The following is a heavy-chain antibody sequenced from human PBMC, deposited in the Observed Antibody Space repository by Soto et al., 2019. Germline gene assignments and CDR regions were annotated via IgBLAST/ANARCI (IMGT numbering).Heavy chain of an antibody. D-gene: IGHD3-10*01. CDR2: IDPSDSYT. CDR1: GYSFTSYW. CDR3: ARIYGSGSYYYYYGMDV. Sequence: LGESRKISCKGSGYSFTSYWISWVRQMPGKGLEWMGRIDPSDSYTNYSPSFQGHVTISADKSISTAYLQWSSLKASDTAMYYCARIYGSGSYYYYYGMDVWGQGTTVTVSS. J-gene: IGHJ6*02. V-gene: IGHV5-10-1*01.